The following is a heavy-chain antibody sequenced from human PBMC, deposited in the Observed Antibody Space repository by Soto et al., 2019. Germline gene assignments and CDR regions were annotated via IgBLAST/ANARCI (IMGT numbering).Heavy chain of an antibody. CDR3: ASQGFCISTSCYRDDYSSYYYGMDV. Sequence: GASVKVSCKASGGTFSSYAISWVRQAPGQGLEWMGGIIPIFGTANYAQKFKGRVTITADESTSTAYMELSSLRSEDTAVYYCASQGFCISTSCYRDDYSSYYYGMDVWGQGTTVTVSS. V-gene: IGHV1-69*13. CDR2: IIPIFGTA. D-gene: IGHD2-2*02. CDR1: GGTFSSYA. J-gene: IGHJ6*02.